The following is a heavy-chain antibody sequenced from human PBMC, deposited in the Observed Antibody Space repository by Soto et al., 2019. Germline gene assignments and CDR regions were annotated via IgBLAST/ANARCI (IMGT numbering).Heavy chain of an antibody. CDR1: GYTFTSYA. Sequence: QVQLVQSGAEEKKPGASVKVSCKASGYTFTSYAMHWVRQAPGQRLEWMGWINAGNGNTKYSQKFQGRVTITRDTTASTAYMELSSLRSKDTPVNSCARSIVGVTALDYWGQGTLVTFSS. J-gene: IGHJ4*02. D-gene: IGHD2-21*02. CDR3: ARSIVGVTALDY. V-gene: IGHV1-3*05. CDR2: INAGNGNT.